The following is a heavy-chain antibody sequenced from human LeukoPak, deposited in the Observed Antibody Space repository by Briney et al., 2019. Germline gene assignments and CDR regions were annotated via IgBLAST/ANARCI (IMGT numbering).Heavy chain of an antibody. D-gene: IGHD6-13*01. J-gene: IGHJ4*02. V-gene: IGHV3-21*01. CDR1: GFTFSSYS. Sequence: GGSLRLSCAASGFTFSSYSMNWVRQAPGKGLEWVSSISSSSSYIYYADSVKGRFTISRDNAKNSLYLQTNSLRAEDTAVYYCARDRAQGQQLVWFDYWGQGTLVTVSS. CDR3: ARDRAQGQQLVWFDY. CDR2: ISSSSSYI.